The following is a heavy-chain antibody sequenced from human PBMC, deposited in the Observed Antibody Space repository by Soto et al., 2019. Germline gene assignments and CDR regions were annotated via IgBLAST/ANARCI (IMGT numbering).Heavy chain of an antibody. CDR3: ARDPPITGSLRGTPLMAV. CDR2: ISAYNGNT. D-gene: IGHD1-20*01. Sequence: QVQLVQSGAEVKKPGASVKVSCKASDFTFTSYGISWVRQAPGQGLEWMGWISAYNGNTDYAQTLQGRVTMTTDPSTATAHMELRGLRSDDTAVYYCARDPPITGSLRGTPLMAVWGQGTTVTVSS. CDR1: DFTFTSYG. V-gene: IGHV1-18*04. J-gene: IGHJ6*02.